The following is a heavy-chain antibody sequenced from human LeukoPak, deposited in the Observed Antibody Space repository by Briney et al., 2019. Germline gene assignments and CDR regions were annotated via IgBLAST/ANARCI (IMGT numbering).Heavy chain of an antibody. Sequence: SETLSLTCTVSGGSISSYYWSWIRQPAGKGLEWIGRIYTSGSTNYNPSLKSRVTISVDTSKNQFSLKLSSVTAADTAVYYCARVPTRRGSGYYGDYWGQGTLVTVSS. J-gene: IGHJ4*02. V-gene: IGHV4-4*07. CDR2: IYTSGST. D-gene: IGHD3-3*01. CDR3: ARVPTRRGSGYYGDY. CDR1: GGSISSYY.